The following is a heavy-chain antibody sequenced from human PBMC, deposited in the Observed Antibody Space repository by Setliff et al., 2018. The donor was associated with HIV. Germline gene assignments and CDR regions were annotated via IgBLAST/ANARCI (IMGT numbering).Heavy chain of an antibody. CDR2: MYFSGNA. CDR3: ARVETTVRGATYAMDV. J-gene: IGHJ6*02. D-gene: IGHD3-10*01. CDR1: GGSIGSHY. V-gene: IGHV4-59*11. Sequence: SETLSLTCTVSGGSIGSHYWSWIRQAPGKGLEWIGTMYFSGNARPSPSLKSRVTISTDTSKNQLSLNLTSVTAADTAVYCCARVETTVRGATYAMDVWGQGTTVTVSS.